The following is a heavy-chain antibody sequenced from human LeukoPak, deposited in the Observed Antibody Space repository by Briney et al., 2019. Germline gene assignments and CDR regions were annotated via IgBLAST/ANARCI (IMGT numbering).Heavy chain of an antibody. V-gene: IGHV4-31*03. CDR1: GGSISRGGYY. J-gene: IGHJ5*02. CDR3: ARAEGVVAATAYNWFDP. Sequence: SETLSLTCTVSGGSISRGGYYWSWIRQHPGKGLEWIGYIYYSGSTYYNPSLKSRVTISVDTSKNQFSLKLSSVTAADTAVYYCARAEGVVAATAYNWFDPWGQGTLVTVSS. CDR2: IYYSGST. D-gene: IGHD2-15*01.